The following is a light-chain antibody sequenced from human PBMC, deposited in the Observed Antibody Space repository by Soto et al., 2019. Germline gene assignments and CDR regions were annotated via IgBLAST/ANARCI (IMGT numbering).Light chain of an antibody. V-gene: IGLV2-8*01. CDR1: SSDIGGYSY. CDR3: SSYAGSNKRV. CDR2: EVT. Sequence: QSVLTQPPSASGSPGQSVTISCTGTSSDIGGYSYVSWYQQHAGKAPKLIIYEVTKRSSGVPHRFSGSKSGDTASLTVSGLQADDEADYYCSSYAGSNKRVFGGGTRLTVL. J-gene: IGLJ2*01.